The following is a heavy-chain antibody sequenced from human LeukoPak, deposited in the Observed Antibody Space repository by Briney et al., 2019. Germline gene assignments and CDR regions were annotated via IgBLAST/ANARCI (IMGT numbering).Heavy chain of an antibody. D-gene: IGHD1-26*01. J-gene: IGHJ3*02. Sequence: SGTLSLTCAVSGGPISSTNWWSWVRQPPGKGLEWIGEIYHSGSTNYNPSLRSRITISVDKSKDQFSLRLSSVTAADAAVYYCARKIGSSGAFDIWGQGTMVTVSS. CDR1: GGPISSTNW. CDR3: ARKIGSSGAFDI. V-gene: IGHV4-4*02. CDR2: IYHSGST.